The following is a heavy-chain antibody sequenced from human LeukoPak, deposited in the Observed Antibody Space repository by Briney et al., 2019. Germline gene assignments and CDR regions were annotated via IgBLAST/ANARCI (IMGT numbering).Heavy chain of an antibody. CDR2: IYYSGIS. J-gene: IGHJ4*02. V-gene: IGHV4-59*01. Sequence: SETLSLTCTVSGGSISSYYWSWTRQPPGKGLEWIGYIYYSGISNYNPSLKSRVAISVDTSKNQFSLKLNSVTAADTAVYYCARVTATYYYGSGSPDYFDYWGQGTLVTVSS. CDR3: ARVTATYYYGSGSPDYFDY. D-gene: IGHD3-10*01. CDR1: GGSISSYY.